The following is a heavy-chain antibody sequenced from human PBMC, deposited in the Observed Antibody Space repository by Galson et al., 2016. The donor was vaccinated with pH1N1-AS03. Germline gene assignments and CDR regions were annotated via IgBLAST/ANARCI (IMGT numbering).Heavy chain of an antibody. CDR1: GYTFTNYG. CDR3: ARSGSGSFYEVDF. CDR2: IGTYT. Sequence: SVKVSCKASGYTFTNYGISWVRQAPGQGLEYMGWIGTYTIYAQKLQDRVTMTTDTSTNTAYMELRSLRSDDTAVYFCARSGSGSFYEVDFWGQGTLVSVSS. V-gene: IGHV1-18*01. J-gene: IGHJ4*02. D-gene: IGHD3-10*01.